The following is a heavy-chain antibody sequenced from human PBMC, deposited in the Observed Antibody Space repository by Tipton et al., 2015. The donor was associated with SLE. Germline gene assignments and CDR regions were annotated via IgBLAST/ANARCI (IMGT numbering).Heavy chain of an antibody. J-gene: IGHJ4*02. CDR2: ISGSGGST. CDR1: GFTFSSYS. Sequence: SLRLSCAASGFTFSSYSMNWVRQAPGTGLEWVSAISGSGGSTYYADSVKGRFTISRDDSKNTLYLQMNSLRAEDTAVYYCARADYSGSWYGGYWGQGTLVTVSS. D-gene: IGHD6-13*01. CDR3: ARADYSGSWYGGY. V-gene: IGHV3-23*01.